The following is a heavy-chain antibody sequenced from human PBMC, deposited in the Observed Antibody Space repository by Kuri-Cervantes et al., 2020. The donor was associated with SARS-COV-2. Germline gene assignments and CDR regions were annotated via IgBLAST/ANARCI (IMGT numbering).Heavy chain of an antibody. D-gene: IGHD3-3*01. CDR3: ARAHTFLEWSSDAFDI. CDR1: GFIFSDYY. Sequence: GESLKISCTASGFIFSDYYMTWIRQAPGKGLEWVSNIGPSGTTKYYADSVKGRFTISRDNAKNSLYLQMSSLRAEDRALYYCARAHTFLEWSSDAFDIWGQGTMVTVSS. J-gene: IGHJ3*02. V-gene: IGHV3-11*04. CDR2: IGPSGTTK.